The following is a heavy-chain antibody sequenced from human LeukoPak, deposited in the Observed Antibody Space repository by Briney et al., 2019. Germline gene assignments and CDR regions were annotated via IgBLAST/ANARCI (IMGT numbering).Heavy chain of an antibody. J-gene: IGHJ4*02. D-gene: IGHD6-13*01. V-gene: IGHV3-30*18. CDR3: AKDRETTASGTFDY. CDR1: GFTFNNYG. Sequence: GRSLRLSCAASGFTFNNYGMHYVRQAPGKGLEWVAVISDDGRNKDYADSVKGRFTISRDNSNNTLYLQMNSLRAEDTGVYYCAKDRETTASGTFDYWGQGTLVTVSS. CDR2: ISDDGRNK.